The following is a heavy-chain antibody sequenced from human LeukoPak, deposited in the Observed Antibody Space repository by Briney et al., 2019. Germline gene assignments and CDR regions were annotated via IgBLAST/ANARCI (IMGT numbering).Heavy chain of an antibody. V-gene: IGHV4-59*01. CDR1: SGSIRSYF. CDR2: IYYSGST. D-gene: IGHD3-10*01. Sequence: SSETLSLTCTVSSGSIRSYFWSGIRQPPGKGLEWIGYIYYSGSTNYNPSLKSRVTISVDTSKNQFSLKLSSVTAADTAVYYCARVQTPSGSGSYSFDYWGQGTLVTVSS. J-gene: IGHJ4*02. CDR3: ARVQTPSGSGSYSFDY.